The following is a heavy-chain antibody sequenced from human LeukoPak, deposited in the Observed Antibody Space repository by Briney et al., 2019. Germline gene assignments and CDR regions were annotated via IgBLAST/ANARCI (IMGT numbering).Heavy chain of an antibody. CDR3: AKDSVVPAAMNYFDY. D-gene: IGHD2-2*01. CDR2: IRYDGSNK. Sequence: GGSLRLSCAASGFTFSSYGMSWVRQAPGKGLEWVAFIRYDGSNKYYADSVKGRFTISRDNSKNTLYLQMNSPRAEDTAVYYCAKDSVVPAAMNYFDYWGQGTLVTVSS. J-gene: IGHJ4*02. CDR1: GFTFSSYG. V-gene: IGHV3-30*02.